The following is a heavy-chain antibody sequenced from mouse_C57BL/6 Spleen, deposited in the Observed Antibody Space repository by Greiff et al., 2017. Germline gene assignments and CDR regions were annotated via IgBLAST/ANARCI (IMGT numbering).Heavy chain of an antibody. J-gene: IGHJ2*01. V-gene: IGHV1-9*01. Sequence: QLKESGAELMKPGASVKLSCKATGYTFTGYWLKWVKQRPGHGLEWIGEILPGSGSNNKNEKFKGKATFTADTSSNTAYMQLSSLTTEDSAIYYCARDGTGGFDYWGQGTTLTVSS. CDR2: ILPGSGSN. CDR3: ARDGTGGFDY. CDR1: GYTFTGYW. D-gene: IGHD4-1*01.